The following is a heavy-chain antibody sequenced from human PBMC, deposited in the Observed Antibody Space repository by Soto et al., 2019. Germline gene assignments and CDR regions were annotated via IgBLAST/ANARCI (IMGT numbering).Heavy chain of an antibody. J-gene: IGHJ5*02. V-gene: IGHV5-10-1*01. CDR2: IDPSDSYT. CDR1: GYSFTSYC. Sequence: EVQLVQSGAEVKKPGESLRISCKGSGYSFTSYCISWVRQMPGKVLEWMGRIDPSDSYTNYSPSFQGHVTISADKSISTSYLQWSSLKASDTAMYYCARRHSSSSAFDPWGQGTLVTVSS. D-gene: IGHD6-13*01. CDR3: ARRHSSSSAFDP.